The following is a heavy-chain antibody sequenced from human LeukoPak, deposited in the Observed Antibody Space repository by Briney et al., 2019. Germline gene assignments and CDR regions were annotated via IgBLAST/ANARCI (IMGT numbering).Heavy chain of an antibody. CDR1: GFTFSSYA. Sequence: GGSLRLSCAASGFTFSSYAMSWVRQAPGKGLEWVSGISGSGGSTYYADSVKGRFTISRDNSKNTLYLQMNSLRAEDTAVYYCAKGPYDSSGYYSSDYWGQGTLVTVSS. D-gene: IGHD3-22*01. V-gene: IGHV3-23*01. J-gene: IGHJ4*02. CDR2: ISGSGGST. CDR3: AKGPYDSSGYYSSDY.